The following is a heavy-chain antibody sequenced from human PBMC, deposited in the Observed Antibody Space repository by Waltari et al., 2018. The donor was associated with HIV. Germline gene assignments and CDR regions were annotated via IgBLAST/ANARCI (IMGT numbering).Heavy chain of an antibody. CDR2: SNAGNGDT. Sequence: QVQLVQSGAEVKKPGASVKVSCKASGYPLTNYAIHCVLQAPGQRREWMGWSNAGNGDTKYSQEFQGRVTITRDTSASTAYMELSSLRSEDMAVYYCARGRGSYSLDYWGQGTLVTVSS. J-gene: IGHJ4*02. V-gene: IGHV1-3*02. D-gene: IGHD1-26*01. CDR1: GYPLTNYA. CDR3: ARGRGSYSLDY.